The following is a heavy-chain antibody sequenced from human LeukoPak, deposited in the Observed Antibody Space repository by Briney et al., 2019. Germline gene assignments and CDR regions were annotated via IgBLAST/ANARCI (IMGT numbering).Heavy chain of an antibody. Sequence: GGSLRLSCAASGFTFSSYGMHWVRQAPGKGLEWVAFIRYDGSNKYYADSVKGRFTISRDNSKNTLYLQMNSLRAEDTAVYYCARDRRQLERPDYWGQGTLVTVSS. CDR3: ARDRRQLERPDY. CDR1: GFTFSSYG. D-gene: IGHD1-1*01. V-gene: IGHV3-30*02. J-gene: IGHJ4*02. CDR2: IRYDGSNK.